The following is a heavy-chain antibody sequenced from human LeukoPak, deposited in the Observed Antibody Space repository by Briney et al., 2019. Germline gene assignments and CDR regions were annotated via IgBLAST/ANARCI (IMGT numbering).Heavy chain of an antibody. D-gene: IGHD3/OR15-3a*01. CDR3: ARVVGLDYYYYYMDV. Sequence: ASVKVSCKASGYTFTSYDINWVRQATGQGLEWMGWMNPNSGNTGYAQKFQGRVTITRNTSISTAYMELSSLRSEDTAVYYCARVVGLDYYYYYMDVWGKGTTVTVSS. J-gene: IGHJ6*03. V-gene: IGHV1-8*01. CDR1: GYTFTSYD. CDR2: MNPNSGNT.